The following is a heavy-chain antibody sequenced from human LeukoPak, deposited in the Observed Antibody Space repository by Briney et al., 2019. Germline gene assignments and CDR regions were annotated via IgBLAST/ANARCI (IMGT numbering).Heavy chain of an antibody. CDR3: AREAYGDLLSYFDY. CDR2: IYYSGRT. CDR1: GGSISSYY. V-gene: IGHV4-59*01. D-gene: IGHD4-17*01. J-gene: IGHJ4*02. Sequence: SETLSLTCTVSGGSISSYYWSWIRHPPGKGLEWSGYIYYSGRTNYNPSLKSRVTISVDTSKNQFSLKLSSVTAADTAVYYCAREAYGDLLSYFDYWGQGTLITVSS.